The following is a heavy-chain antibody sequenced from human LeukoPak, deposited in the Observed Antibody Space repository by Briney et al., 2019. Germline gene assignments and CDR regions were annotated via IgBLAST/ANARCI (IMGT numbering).Heavy chain of an antibody. Sequence: PSETLSLTCTVSGGSISSYYWSWIRQPPGKGLEWIGYIYYSGSTNYNPSLKSRVTISVDTSKNQFSLKLSSVTAADTAVYYCARVGYYYGQPADYWGQGTLVTVSS. CDR3: ARVGYYYGQPADY. CDR2: IYYSGST. V-gene: IGHV4-59*01. J-gene: IGHJ4*02. CDR1: GGSISSYY. D-gene: IGHD3-10*01.